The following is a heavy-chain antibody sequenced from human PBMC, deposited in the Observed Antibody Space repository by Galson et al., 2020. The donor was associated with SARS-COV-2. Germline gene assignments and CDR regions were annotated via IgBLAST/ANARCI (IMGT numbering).Heavy chain of an antibody. CDR1: GFTFDDYA. CDR2: ISWNSGSI. D-gene: IGHD6-19*01. CDR3: AKDIWGIAVAGWGFDI. V-gene: IGHV3-9*01. J-gene: IGHJ3*02. Sequence: GGSLRLSCAASGFTFDDYAMHWVRQAPGKGLEWVSGISWNSGSIGYADSVKGRFTISRDNAKNSLYLQMNSLRAEDTALYYCAKDIWGIAVAGWGFDIWGQGTMVTVSS.